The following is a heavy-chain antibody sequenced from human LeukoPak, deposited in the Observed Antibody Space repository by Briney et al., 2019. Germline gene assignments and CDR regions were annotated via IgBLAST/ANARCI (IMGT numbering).Heavy chain of an antibody. J-gene: IGHJ6*02. D-gene: IGHD2-15*01. CDR1: GYTFTGYY. V-gene: IGHV1-2*04. CDR2: INPNSGGT. Sequence: GASVKVSCKASGYTFTGYYMHWVRQAPGQGLEWMGWINPNSGGTNYAQKFQGWVTKTRDTSISTAYMELSRLRSDDTAVYYCAREASPYCSGGSCYSYYYGMDVWGQGTTVTVSS. CDR3: AREASPYCSGGSCYSYYYGMDV.